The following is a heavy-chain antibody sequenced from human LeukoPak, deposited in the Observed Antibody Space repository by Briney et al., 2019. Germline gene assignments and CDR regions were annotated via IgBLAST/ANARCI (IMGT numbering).Heavy chain of an antibody. Sequence: ASVKVSCKASGYTFTDYYVHWVRQAPGQGLEWMGWINPNSGGTEYAQKFQGRVTMTRDTSISTAYMDLSRLRSDDTAVYYCATQRGSYLWGTDFDYWGQGTLVTVSS. CDR1: GYTFTDYY. J-gene: IGHJ4*02. CDR2: INPNSGGT. CDR3: ATQRGSYLWGTDFDY. V-gene: IGHV1-2*02. D-gene: IGHD3-16*01.